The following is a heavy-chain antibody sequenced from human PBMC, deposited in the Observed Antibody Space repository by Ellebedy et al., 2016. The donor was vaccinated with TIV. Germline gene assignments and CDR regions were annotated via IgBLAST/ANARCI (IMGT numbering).Heavy chain of an antibody. CDR1: GFNFGGHA. CDR3: AMETSGWPDH. CDR2: IRWNSDTM. J-gene: IGHJ4*02. D-gene: IGHD6-19*01. V-gene: IGHV3-9*01. Sequence: GGSLRLXCAASGFNFGGHAMHWVRQAPGKGLEWVSHIRWNSDTMGYADSVKDRFTISRDNAKNSLYLEMNNLRVEDTGLYYCAMETSGWPDHWGQGTLVTVSS.